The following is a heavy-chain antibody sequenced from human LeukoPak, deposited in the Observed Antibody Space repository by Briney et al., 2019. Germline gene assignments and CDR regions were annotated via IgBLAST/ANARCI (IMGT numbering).Heavy chain of an antibody. V-gene: IGHV3-23*01. J-gene: IGHJ4*02. CDR1: GFTFSSYA. CDR2: ISGSGGST. D-gene: IGHD3-9*01. Sequence: GGSLRLSCAASGFTFSSYAMSWVRQAPGKGLEWVSAISGSGGSTYYADSAKGRFTISRDNSKNTLYLQMNSLRAEDTAVYYCAKGRGDILTGYYYFDYWGQGTLVTVSS. CDR3: AKGRGDILTGYYYFDY.